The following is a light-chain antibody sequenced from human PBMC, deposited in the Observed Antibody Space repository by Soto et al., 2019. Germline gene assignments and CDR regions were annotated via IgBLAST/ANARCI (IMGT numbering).Light chain of an antibody. CDR1: SSDVGGYNY. CDR2: DVS. Sequence: QSVLTQPASVYEFPGQSINISCPRTSSDVGGYNYVSWYQHHPGKAPKLIIYDVSNRPSGVSNPFSGSKSGNTASLTISGLQPEDEADYYCSSYTTSNTRQIVFGTGTKVTVL. V-gene: IGLV2-14*03. CDR3: SSYTTSNTRQIV. J-gene: IGLJ1*01.